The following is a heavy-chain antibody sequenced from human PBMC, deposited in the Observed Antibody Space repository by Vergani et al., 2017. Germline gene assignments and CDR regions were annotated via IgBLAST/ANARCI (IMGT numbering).Heavy chain of an antibody. V-gene: IGHV1-69*12. D-gene: IGHD2-2*01. CDR3: ARQARNIVVVPAAIPYYYYMDV. J-gene: IGHJ6*03. CDR1: GGTFSTYA. Sequence: QVQLVQSGAEVKKPGSSVKVSCKDSGGTFSTYAINWVRQAPGQGLEWMGGIIPIFGTANYAQKFQDRVTITADESTSTAYMELSSLRSEDTAVYYCARQARNIVVVPAAIPYYYYMDVWGKGTTVTVSS. CDR2: IIPIFGTA.